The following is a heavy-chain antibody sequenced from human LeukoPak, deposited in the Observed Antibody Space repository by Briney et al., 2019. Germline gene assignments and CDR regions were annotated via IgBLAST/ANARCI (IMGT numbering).Heavy chain of an antibody. V-gene: IGHV4-34*01. CDR2: SNHSGST. D-gene: IGHD6-13*01. J-gene: IGHJ4*02. CDR1: GGSFSGYY. CDR3: ARGLPYSSSPGAY. Sequence: SETLSLTCAVYGGSFSGYYWMWLRQPPGKALEWIGESNHSGSTNYNPSLKSRVTISVDTSKNQFSLKMSSVRAADTAVYYCARGLPYSSSPGAYWGQGTLVTVSS.